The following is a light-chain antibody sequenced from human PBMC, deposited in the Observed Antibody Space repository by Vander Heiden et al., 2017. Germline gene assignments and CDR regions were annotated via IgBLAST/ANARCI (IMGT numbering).Light chain of an antibody. CDR2: EVS. V-gene: IGLV2-14*01. Sequence: QSALTQPASVSGSPGQSITISCTGTSSDVGGYNYVSWYQQHPGKAPKLMIYEVSNRPSGVSNRVSGSKSGNTASLTISGLQAEDEADYYCSSYTSSSTLVVGGGTKLTVL. J-gene: IGLJ2*01. CDR1: SSDVGGYNY. CDR3: SSYTSSSTLV.